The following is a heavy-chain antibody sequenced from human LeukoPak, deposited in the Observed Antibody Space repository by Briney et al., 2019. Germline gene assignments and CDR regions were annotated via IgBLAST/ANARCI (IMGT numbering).Heavy chain of an antibody. CDR3: ATYFYGEYGSYYFDH. D-gene: IGHD4-17*01. V-gene: IGHV4-4*02. Sequence: PSGTLSLTCAVSGAFITNSHWWSWARQPPGKGLEWIGEIYHSGTTNYNPSLKSRVTMSVDKSKNQFSLKLSSVTAADTAVYYCATYFYGEYGSYYFDHWGQGTLVTVSS. CDR1: GAFITNSHW. CDR2: IYHSGTT. J-gene: IGHJ4*02.